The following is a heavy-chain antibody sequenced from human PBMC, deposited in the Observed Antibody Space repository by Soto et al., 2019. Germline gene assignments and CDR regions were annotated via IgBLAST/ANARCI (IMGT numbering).Heavy chain of an antibody. V-gene: IGHV3-9*01. J-gene: IGHJ4*02. Sequence: DVQLVESGGGLVQPGRSLRLSCAASGFTFDDSAMHWVRQPPGKGLEWVSGIGSNSGGIGYADSVKGRFTISRDNAKNYLYLQMNSLRAEDTALYYCSKGLSEGYFDYWGQGTLVTVSS. CDR1: GFTFDDSA. CDR3: SKGLSEGYFDY. CDR2: IGSNSGGI.